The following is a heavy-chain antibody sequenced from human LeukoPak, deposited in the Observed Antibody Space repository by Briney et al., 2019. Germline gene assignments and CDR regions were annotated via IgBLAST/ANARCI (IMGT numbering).Heavy chain of an antibody. CDR1: GFTFSNFG. D-gene: IGHD3-22*01. CDR2: ISYDGSTK. CDR3: ATPPTAYTSGSLGY. J-gene: IGHJ4*02. V-gene: IGHV3-30*03. Sequence: PGESLRLSCEASGFTFSNFGMHWVRQAPGKGLEWVAIISYDGSTKYYADSVKGRFSISRDNSKNTLYLQMNSLRVEDTAVYYCATPPTAYTSGSLGYWGQGTLVTVSS.